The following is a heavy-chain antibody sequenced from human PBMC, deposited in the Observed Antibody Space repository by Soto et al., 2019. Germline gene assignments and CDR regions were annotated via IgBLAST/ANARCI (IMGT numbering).Heavy chain of an antibody. V-gene: IGHV3-7*03. CDR2: IKPDGSAT. D-gene: IGHD6-6*01. Sequence: EVQLVESGGGLVQPGGSLRLSCAVSGFTFGSYWMNWVRLIPGKGLEWVAYIKPDGSATYYVDSVKGRFTISRDNAKNSLYLQMNSLRAEDTAVYYCARIYSRSSNLDYWGQGTLVTVSS. CDR1: GFTFGSYW. J-gene: IGHJ4*02. CDR3: ARIYSRSSNLDY.